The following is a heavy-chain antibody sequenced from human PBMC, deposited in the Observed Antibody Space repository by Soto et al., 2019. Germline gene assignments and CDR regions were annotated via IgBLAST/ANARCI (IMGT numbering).Heavy chain of an antibody. V-gene: IGHV4-39*03. CDR1: GCSISRSSYY. Sequence: PSETLSLTCTLSGCSISRSSYYWGWIRQPPRKGLERIGTIYYSGSTYYNKSLQSRVTKSVDTSRNQISLKLTSSNAAETAIYKWGKGAYRGGWLNYGGR. D-gene: IGHD6-19*01. CDR2: IYYSGST. J-gene: IGHJ2*01. CDR3: GKGAYRGGWLNY.